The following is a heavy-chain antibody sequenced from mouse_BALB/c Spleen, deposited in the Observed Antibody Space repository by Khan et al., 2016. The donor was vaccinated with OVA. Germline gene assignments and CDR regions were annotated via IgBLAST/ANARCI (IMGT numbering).Heavy chain of an antibody. CDR1: GYTFTSYW. J-gene: IGHJ3*01. CDR2: IFPGTGTT. CDR3: ARGYFGNYEFAY. Sequence: VHLQPSGAELVKPGASVKLSCKTSGYTFTSYWIQWVKQRPRQGLGWIGQIFPGTGTTYYNENFKGKATLTVDTSSNTAYMQFSSLTSEDSAVYFCARGYFGNYEFAYWGQGTLVTVSP. D-gene: IGHD2-1*01. V-gene: IGHV1S132*01.